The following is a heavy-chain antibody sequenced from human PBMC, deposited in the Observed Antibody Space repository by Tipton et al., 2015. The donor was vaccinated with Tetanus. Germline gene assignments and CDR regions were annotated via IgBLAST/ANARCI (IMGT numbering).Heavy chain of an antibody. CDR2: INHSGTA. CDR3: ARRRYTWNRGGFDI. Sequence: TLSLTCAVSGGSFSDFYWSWIRQVPGQGLVWIGEINHSGTANKNPSLKSRVTMSVDTSSNHFSLSLDSVTAADTGVYFCARRRYTWNRGGFDIWGQGTLVTVSS. D-gene: IGHD1-20*01. V-gene: IGHV4-34*01. J-gene: IGHJ3*02. CDR1: GGSFSDFY.